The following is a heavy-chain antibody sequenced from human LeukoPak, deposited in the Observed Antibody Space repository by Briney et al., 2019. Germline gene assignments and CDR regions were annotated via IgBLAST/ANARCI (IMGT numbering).Heavy chain of an antibody. CDR1: GFTFSSYS. Sequence: GGSLRLSCAASGFTFSSYSMNWVRQAPGKGLEWVSAISGSGGSTYYADSVKGRFTISRDNSKNTLYLQMNSLRAEDTAVYYCAKGGWYFGDAFDVWGQGTMVTVSS. CDR2: ISGSGGST. D-gene: IGHD6-19*01. V-gene: IGHV3-23*01. J-gene: IGHJ3*01. CDR3: AKGGWYFGDAFDV.